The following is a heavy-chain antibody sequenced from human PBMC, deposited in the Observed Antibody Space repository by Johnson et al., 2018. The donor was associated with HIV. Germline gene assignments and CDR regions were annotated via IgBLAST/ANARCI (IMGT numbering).Heavy chain of an antibody. V-gene: IGHV3-33*06. CDR1: GFTFRNYG. CDR3: AKGCRWLLERTYAFDI. D-gene: IGHD3-22*01. Sequence: QVQLVESGGAVVQPGRSLRLSCAASGFTFRNYGMHWVRQAPGKGLEWVAVIWYDGSDKYYADSVKGRFTISRDNSRNTVYLQMNSLRVEDTAVYYCAKGCRWLLERTYAFDIWGQGTMVTVSS. J-gene: IGHJ3*02. CDR2: IWYDGSDK.